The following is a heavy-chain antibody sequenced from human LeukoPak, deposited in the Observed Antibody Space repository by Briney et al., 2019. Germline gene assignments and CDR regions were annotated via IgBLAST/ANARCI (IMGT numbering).Heavy chain of an antibody. CDR2: ISSSGSTI. J-gene: IGHJ4*02. CDR1: GFTFSSYE. D-gene: IGHD3-22*01. V-gene: IGHV3-48*03. CDR3: ARARSTTMIVVVITPFDY. Sequence: GGSLRLSCAASGFTFSSYEMNWVRQAPGKGLEWVSYISSSGSTIYYADSVKGRFTISRDNAKNSLYLQMNNLRSEDTAVYYCARARSTTMIVVVITPFDYWGQGTLVTVSS.